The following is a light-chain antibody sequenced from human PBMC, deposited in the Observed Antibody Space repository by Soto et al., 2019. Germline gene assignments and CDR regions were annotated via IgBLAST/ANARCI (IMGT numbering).Light chain of an antibody. V-gene: IGLV2-11*01. CDR1: SSDVGAYDH. Sequence: QSALTQPASVSESPGQSITISCIGTSSDVGAYDHVSWYQQHPGKAPKVIISKVSKRPSGVPDRFSGSKSGNTASLTISGLQAEDEADYYCCSYAGSYTWVFGGGTKLTVL. CDR3: CSYAGSYTWV. J-gene: IGLJ3*02. CDR2: KVS.